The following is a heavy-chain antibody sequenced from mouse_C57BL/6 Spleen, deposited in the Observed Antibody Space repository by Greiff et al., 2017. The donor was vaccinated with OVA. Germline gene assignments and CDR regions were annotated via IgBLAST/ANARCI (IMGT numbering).Heavy chain of an antibody. Sequence: VQLQQSGPGLVQPSQSLSITCTVPGFSLTSYGVHWVRQSPGKGLEWLGVIWRGGSTDYNAAFISRLSISKDNSKSQVFFKMNSLQADDTAIYYCARKGGYDYDAWFAYWGQGTLVTVSA. CDR2: IWRGGST. CDR1: GFSLTSYG. V-gene: IGHV2-2*01. D-gene: IGHD2-4*01. J-gene: IGHJ3*01. CDR3: ARKGGYDYDAWFAY.